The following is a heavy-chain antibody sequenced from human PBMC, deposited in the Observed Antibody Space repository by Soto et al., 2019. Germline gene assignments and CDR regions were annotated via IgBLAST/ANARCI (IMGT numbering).Heavy chain of an antibody. CDR2: VSSTGST. Sequence: SETLSLTCTVSGASITQYYWNWIRQSPGKGLGWIVSVSSTGSTVYNPSLTSRVTVSLDTSENQFSLELTSVTVADTAIYYCARARQYYDCELDPWGQGTLVTVSS. V-gene: IGHV4-4*08. CDR1: GASITQYY. D-gene: IGHD3-9*01. J-gene: IGHJ5*02. CDR3: ARARQYYDCELDP.